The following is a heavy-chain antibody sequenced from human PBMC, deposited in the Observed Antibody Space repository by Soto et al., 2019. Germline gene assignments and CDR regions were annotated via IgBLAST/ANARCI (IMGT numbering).Heavy chain of an antibody. CDR2: IIPILGIA. D-gene: IGHD4-17*01. V-gene: IGHV1-69*02. CDR1: GGTFSSYT. CDR3: ARAYYEPIYGDYGYYYYYYGMDV. Sequence: QVQLVQSGAEVKKPGSSVKVSCKASGGTFSSYTISWVRQAPGQGLEWMGRIIPILGIANYAQKFQGRVXITADKSTSTXXMXLXXLRSEDTAVYYCARAYYEPIYGDYGYYYYYYGMDVWGQGTTVTVSS. J-gene: IGHJ6*02.